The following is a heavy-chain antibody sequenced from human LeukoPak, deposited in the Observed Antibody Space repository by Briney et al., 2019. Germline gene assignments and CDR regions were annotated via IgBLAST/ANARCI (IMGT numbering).Heavy chain of an antibody. V-gene: IGHV1-46*01. J-gene: IGHJ4*02. CDR3: ARGGRRWLQLREHYFDF. CDR1: GDTFIRYY. CDR2: INPSGGST. D-gene: IGHD5-24*01. Sequence: ASVKVSCKASGDTFIRYYMHWVRQAPGQGLEWMGIINPSGGSTSYSQKFQGRVAMTRDMSTSTVYMELSSLRSEDTAVYYCARGGRRWLQLREHYFDFWGQGTLVTVSS.